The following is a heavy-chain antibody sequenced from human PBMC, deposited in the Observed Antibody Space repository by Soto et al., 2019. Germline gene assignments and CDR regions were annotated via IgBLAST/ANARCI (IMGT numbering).Heavy chain of an antibody. Sequence: ASVKVSCKASGYTYISYSMHWVRQAPGQRLEWMGWINVGNGNTKHSQNLQGRVTIYQDTSASTAYMELNSLTSEDTAVYYCAREKWASGSRWIDPWGQGTLVTVSS. J-gene: IGHJ5*02. CDR3: AREKWASGSRWIDP. CDR2: INVGNGNT. CDR1: GYTYISYS. V-gene: IGHV1-3*01. D-gene: IGHD6-19*01.